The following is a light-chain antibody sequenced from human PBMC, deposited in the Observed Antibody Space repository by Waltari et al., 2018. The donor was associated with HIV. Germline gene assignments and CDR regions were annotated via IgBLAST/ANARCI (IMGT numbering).Light chain of an antibody. CDR2: MNN. V-gene: IGLV1-47*01. CDR3: AAWDASLSAWV. Sequence: QSVLPPPPSASGTPGQRVTISCSGSSSNIGSNYVYWYQQLPGTAPKLLIYMNNQRPSGVPDRFSGSKSGTSASLAISGLRSEDEADYYCAAWDASLSAWVFGGGTKLTVL. J-gene: IGLJ3*02. CDR1: SSNIGSNY.